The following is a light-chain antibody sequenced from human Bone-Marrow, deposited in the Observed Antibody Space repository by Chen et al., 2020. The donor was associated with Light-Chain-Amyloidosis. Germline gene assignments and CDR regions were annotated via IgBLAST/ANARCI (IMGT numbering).Light chain of an antibody. Sequence: QSALTQPASVSGSPGQSITISGTGTSSDVGGYNFVSWYQQHPGKAPKLMIYDVSNRPSGVCNRCSSSKSGNTAALTISGLQAEKDTDYYCSSKTRSATHHVFGIGTNVTVL. CDR3: SSKTRSATHHV. J-gene: IGLJ1*01. CDR1: SSDVGGYNF. V-gene: IGLV2-14*03. CDR2: DVS.